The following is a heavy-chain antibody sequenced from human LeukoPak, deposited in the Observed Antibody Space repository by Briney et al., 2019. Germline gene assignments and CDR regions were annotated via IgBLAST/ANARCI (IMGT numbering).Heavy chain of an antibody. D-gene: IGHD4-17*01. CDR1: GYSFTSYW. J-gene: IGHJ5*02. CDR3: ARRDEAQTTVTWFDP. Sequence: GESLKISCKGSGYSFTSYWIGWVRQMPGKGLEWMGIIYPGDSDTRYSPSFQGQVTISADKSISTAYLQWSSLKASDTAMYYCARRDEAQTTVTWFDPWGQGTLVTVSS. CDR2: IYPGDSDT. V-gene: IGHV5-51*01.